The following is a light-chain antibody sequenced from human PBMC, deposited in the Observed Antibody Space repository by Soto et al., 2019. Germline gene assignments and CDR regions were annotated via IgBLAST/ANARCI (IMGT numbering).Light chain of an antibody. V-gene: IGLV2-14*01. J-gene: IGLJ1*01. CDR3: TSYTASSTYV. Sequence: QLVLTQPASVSGSPGQSITISCTGTSSDVGAYDYVSWYQQHPGKAPKFIIYEVTNRPSGVSHRFSGSKSGNTASLTISGLQAEDEADYYCTSYTASSTYVFGTGTKLTVL. CDR1: SSDVGAYDY. CDR2: EVT.